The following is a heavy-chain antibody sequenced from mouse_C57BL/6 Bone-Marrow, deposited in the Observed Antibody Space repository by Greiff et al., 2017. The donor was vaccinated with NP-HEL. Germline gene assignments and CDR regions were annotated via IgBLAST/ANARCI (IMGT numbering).Heavy chain of an antibody. CDR2: IDPSDSYT. D-gene: IGHD1-1*01. CDR1: GYTFTSYW. CDR3: ARSGTTVVASMDY. V-gene: IGHV1-50*01. Sequence: QVQLKQPGAELVKPGASVKLSCKASGYTFTSYWMQWVKQRPGQGLEWIGEIDPSDSYTNYNQKFKGKATLTVDTSSSTAYMQLSSLTSEDSAVYYCARSGTTVVASMDYWGQGTSVTVSS. J-gene: IGHJ4*01.